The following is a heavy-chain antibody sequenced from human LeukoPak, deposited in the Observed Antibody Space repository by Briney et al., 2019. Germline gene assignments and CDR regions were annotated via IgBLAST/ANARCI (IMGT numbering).Heavy chain of an antibody. CDR2: IIPIFGTA. V-gene: IGHV1-69*13. CDR3: ARGYSGSYSGAFDI. Sequence: GASVKVSCKASGGTFSSYAISWVRQAPGQGLEWMGGIIPIFGTANYAQKFQGRVTITADESTSTAYMELSSLRSEDTAVYYCARGYSGSYSGAFDIWGQGTMVTVSS. CDR1: GGTFSSYA. D-gene: IGHD1-26*01. J-gene: IGHJ3*02.